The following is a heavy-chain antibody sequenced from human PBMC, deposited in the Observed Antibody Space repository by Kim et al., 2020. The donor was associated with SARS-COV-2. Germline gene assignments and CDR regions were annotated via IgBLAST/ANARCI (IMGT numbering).Heavy chain of an antibody. CDR3: ARVGNPGVWYLDP. Sequence: SETLSLTCTVSGGSISSYYWSWIRQPPGKGLEWIGYIYYSGSTNYNTSLKSRVTISVDTSKNQSSLKLSSLTAADTAVFYCARVGNPGVWYLDPWGRGPL. CDR1: GGSISSYY. V-gene: IGHV4-59*01. D-gene: IGHD2-15*01. CDR2: IYYSGST. J-gene: IGHJ2*01.